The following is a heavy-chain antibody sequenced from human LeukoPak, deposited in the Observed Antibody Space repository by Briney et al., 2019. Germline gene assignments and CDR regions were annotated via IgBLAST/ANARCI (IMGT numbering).Heavy chain of an antibody. V-gene: IGHV3-30-3*01. Sequence: GGSLRLSCAASGFTFSSFVMHWVRQAPGKGLEWVAVISQVGSNKYYADSVQGRFSISRDNSKNTLYLQMNSLRAEDTAVYYCARDFLRRGYDFWSGYYDYWGQGTLVTVSS. CDR1: GFTFSSFV. CDR2: ISQVGSNK. J-gene: IGHJ4*02. CDR3: ARDFLRRGYDFWSGYYDY. D-gene: IGHD3-3*01.